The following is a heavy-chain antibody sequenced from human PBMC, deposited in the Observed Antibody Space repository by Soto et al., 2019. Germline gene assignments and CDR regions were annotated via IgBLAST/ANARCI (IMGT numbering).Heavy chain of an antibody. Sequence: ASVKVSCKASGYTFTSYYMHWVRQAPGQGLEWMGIINPSGGSTSYAQKFQGRVTMTRDTSTSTVYMELSSLRSEDTAVYYCARGIGDFLWSFDYYDSSGSLPYGMDVWGQGTTVTVSS. CDR3: ARGIGDFLWSFDYYDSSGSLPYGMDV. CDR1: GYTFTSYY. CDR2: INPSGGST. V-gene: IGHV1-46*03. D-gene: IGHD3-22*01. J-gene: IGHJ6*02.